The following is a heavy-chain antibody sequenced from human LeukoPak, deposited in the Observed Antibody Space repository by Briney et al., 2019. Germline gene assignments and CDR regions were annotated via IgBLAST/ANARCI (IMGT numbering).Heavy chain of an antibody. V-gene: IGHV3-23*01. CDR2: ISGSAVIT. CDR3: AKSRLSGINDAFDI. CDR1: GFTFSDYY. Sequence: GGSLRLSCAASGFTFSDYYMSWIRQAPGKGLEWVSAISGSAVITFYADSAKGRFTISRDNSKNTLYLQMNSLRAEDTALYYCAKSRLSGINDAFDIWGQGTMVTVSS. D-gene: IGHD3-3*01. J-gene: IGHJ3*02.